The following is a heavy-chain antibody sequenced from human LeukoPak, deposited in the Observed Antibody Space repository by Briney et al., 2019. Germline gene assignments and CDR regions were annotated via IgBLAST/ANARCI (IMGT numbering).Heavy chain of an antibody. V-gene: IGHV4-59*01. CDR2: IYYSGNT. D-gene: IGHD3-22*01. Sequence: SETLSLTCTVSGGSIRNYYLTWIRQPPGKGLEWIGYIYYSGNTNYNPSLRSRVTISVDASKNQFSLKLSSVTAADTAVYYCARVQSPYYTDSSAYYLFDDWGQGARVTVSS. J-gene: IGHJ4*02. CDR3: ARVQSPYYTDSSAYYLFDD. CDR1: GGSIRNYY.